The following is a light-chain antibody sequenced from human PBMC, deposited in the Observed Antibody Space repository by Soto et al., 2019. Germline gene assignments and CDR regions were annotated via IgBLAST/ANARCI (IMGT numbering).Light chain of an antibody. Sequence: QTVVTQEPSFSVSPGGTVTLTCGLSSGSVSPSYYPSWYQQTPGQAPRTLIYSTDSRSSGVPDRFSGSIIGNKAALTITGAQADDESDYYCVLYVGSGIVVFGGGTKLTVL. J-gene: IGLJ2*01. CDR1: SGSVSPSYY. V-gene: IGLV8-61*01. CDR2: STD. CDR3: VLYVGSGIVV.